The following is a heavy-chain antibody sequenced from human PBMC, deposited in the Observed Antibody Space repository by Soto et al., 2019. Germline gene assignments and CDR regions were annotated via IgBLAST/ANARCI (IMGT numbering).Heavy chain of an antibody. CDR2: IYYSGST. V-gene: IGHV4-59*01. J-gene: IGHJ5*02. CDR1: GVSISSYY. D-gene: IGHD3-3*01. Sequence: SDTLSLTCTVSGVSISSYYWSWIRQPPGRGLEWIGYIYYSGSTNYNPSLKSRVTISVDTSKNQFSLKLSSVTAADTAVYYCAKVNDFWTGYYSTNWFDPWGQGTLVTVSS. CDR3: AKVNDFWTGYYSTNWFDP.